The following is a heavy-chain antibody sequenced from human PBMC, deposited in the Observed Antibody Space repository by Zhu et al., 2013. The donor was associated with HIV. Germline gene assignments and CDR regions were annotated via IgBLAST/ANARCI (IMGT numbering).Heavy chain of an antibody. CDR1: GGIFSSYA. CDR3: AGGRGRYCSGGSCSPDYYYGMDA. V-gene: IGHV1-69*01. J-gene: IGHJ6*02. CDR2: IIPIFGTA. Sequence: QVQLVQSGAEVKKPGSSVKVSCKAYGGIFSSYANSWVRQAPGQGLEWMGGIIPIFGTANYAQKFQDRVTITADESTSTVYMELSSLRSEDTAVYYCAGGRGRYCSGGSCSPDYYYGMDAWGQGTTVTVSS. D-gene: IGHD2-15*01.